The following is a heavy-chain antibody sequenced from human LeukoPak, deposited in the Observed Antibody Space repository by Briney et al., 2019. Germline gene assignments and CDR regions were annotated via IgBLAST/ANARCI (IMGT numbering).Heavy chain of an antibody. CDR1: GFTFSSYG. Sequence: GGSLRLSCAASGFTFSSYGMHWVRQAPGKGLEWVAFIRYDGSNKYYADSVKGRFTISRDNSKNTLYLQMNSLRAEDTAVYYCANGRSYYDILTGHNFDYYGMDVWGQGTTLTVSS. D-gene: IGHD3-9*01. J-gene: IGHJ6*02. CDR2: IRYDGSNK. V-gene: IGHV3-30*02. CDR3: ANGRSYYDILTGHNFDYYGMDV.